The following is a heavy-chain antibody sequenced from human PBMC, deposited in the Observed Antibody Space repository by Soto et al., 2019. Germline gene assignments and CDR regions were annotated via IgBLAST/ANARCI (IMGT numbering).Heavy chain of an antibody. J-gene: IGHJ4*02. CDR1: GYTFTAYA. CDR3: ARDQTVLDY. V-gene: IGHV1-18*01. Sequence: QVQLVQSGAEVKMPGASVRVSCKASGYTFTAYAFNWVRQAPGQGLEWRGWISAYSGNTKYAQKLQGRVTMTTDTSTSTAYLELRSLRSDDTAVYYCARDQTVLDYWGQGTLVTVSS. CDR2: ISAYSGNT. D-gene: IGHD1-1*01.